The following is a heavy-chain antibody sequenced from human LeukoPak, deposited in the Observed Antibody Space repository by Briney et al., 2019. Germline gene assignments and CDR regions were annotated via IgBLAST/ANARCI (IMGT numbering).Heavy chain of an antibody. CDR1: GFTFSSYA. CDR3: ARGEDRSGMAV. V-gene: IGHV3-30-3*01. Sequence: GRSLRLSCAASGFTFSSYAMHWVRQAPGKGLEWVAVISYDGSNKYHADSVKGRFTISRDNSKNTLYLQMNSLRAEDTAVYYCARGEDRSGMAVWGQGTTVTVSS. CDR2: ISYDGSNK. D-gene: IGHD1-26*01. J-gene: IGHJ6*02.